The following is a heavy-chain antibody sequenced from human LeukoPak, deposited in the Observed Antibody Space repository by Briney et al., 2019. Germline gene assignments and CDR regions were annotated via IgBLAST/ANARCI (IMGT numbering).Heavy chain of an antibody. CDR1: GFTFSDYY. J-gene: IGHJ5*02. V-gene: IGHV3-11*04. Sequence: GGSLRLSCAASGFTFSDYYMNWIRQAPGKGLEWVSYISSSGSTIYYADSVKGRFTISRDNAKNSLYLQMNSLRAEDTAVYYCAREPVVVAAGPWFDPWGQGTLVTVSS. CDR2: ISSSGSTI. D-gene: IGHD2-15*01. CDR3: AREPVVVAAGPWFDP.